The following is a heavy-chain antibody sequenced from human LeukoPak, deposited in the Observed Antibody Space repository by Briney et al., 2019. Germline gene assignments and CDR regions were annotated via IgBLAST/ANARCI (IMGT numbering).Heavy chain of an antibody. CDR2: INHSGST. D-gene: IGHD3-3*01. Sequence: SETLSLTCAVYGGSFSGYYWSWIRQPPGKGLEWIGEINHSGSTNYNPSLKSRVTISVDTSKNQFSLKLSSVTAAATAVYYCARGRRAGFWSGYSPFDYWGQGTLVTVSS. V-gene: IGHV4-34*01. J-gene: IGHJ4*02. CDR1: GGSFSGYY. CDR3: ARGRRAGFWSGYSPFDY.